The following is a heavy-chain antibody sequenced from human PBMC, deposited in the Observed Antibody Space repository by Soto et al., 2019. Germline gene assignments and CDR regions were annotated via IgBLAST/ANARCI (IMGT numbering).Heavy chain of an antibody. D-gene: IGHD3-10*01. J-gene: IGHJ4*02. CDR3: ARGSTDSYPGSRIFDF. V-gene: IGHV3-23*01. CDR1: GFTFRSYA. Sequence: EVQLLESGGGLVQPGGSLRLSCAASGFTFRSYAMSWVRQAPGKGLEWVSGISSTGGSTYYADSVKGRFTISRDNSKNTLYLQMNSLRAEDTAVYYCARGSTDSYPGSRIFDFWGRGTLVTVSS. CDR2: ISSTGGST.